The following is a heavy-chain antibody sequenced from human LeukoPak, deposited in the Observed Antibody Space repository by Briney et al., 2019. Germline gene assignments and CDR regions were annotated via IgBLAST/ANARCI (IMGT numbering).Heavy chain of an antibody. CDR2: MNPNSGNT. CDR1: GYTFTSYD. Sequence: ASVNVSCKASGYTFTSYDINWVRQATGQGLEWMGWMNPNSGNTGYAQKFQGRVTMTRNTSISTAYIELSSLRSEDTAVYYCARVLRLRILEWQLHYWGQGTLVTVSS. J-gene: IGHJ4*02. V-gene: IGHV1-8*01. CDR3: ARVLRLRILEWQLHY. D-gene: IGHD3-3*01.